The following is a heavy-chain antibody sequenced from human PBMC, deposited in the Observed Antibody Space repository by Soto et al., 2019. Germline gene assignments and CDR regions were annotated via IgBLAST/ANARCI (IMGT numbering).Heavy chain of an antibody. CDR3: ARDGPSCSSTSCYRNFDY. CDR1: GYTLTDNY. J-gene: IGHJ4*02. CDR2: INPNGGT. V-gene: IGHV1-2*02. D-gene: IGHD2-2*01. Sequence: VASVKVSCKASGYTLTDNYMHWVREAPGQGLEWMGWINPNGGTNYAQKFQGRVTMTRDMSISTAYMELSSLRAEDTAVYYCARDGPSCSSTSCYRNFDYWGQGTLVTVSS.